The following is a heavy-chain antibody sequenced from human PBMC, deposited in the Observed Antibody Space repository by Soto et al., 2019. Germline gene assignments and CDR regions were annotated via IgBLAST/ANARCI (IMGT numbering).Heavy chain of an antibody. V-gene: IGHV5-51*01. CDR1: GYSFSTYW. D-gene: IGHD3-22*01. CDR3: ARRDNSGFPEY. J-gene: IGHJ4*02. Sequence: EVQLVQSGAEVKEPGESLKISCKTSGYSFSTYWIGWVRQMPGKGLEWMGIIYPGNSDTRYSPSFQGQVTLSADKSISTAYLQWSSLKATDTAMYYCARRDNSGFPEYWGQVTLDTVSS. CDR2: IYPGNSDT.